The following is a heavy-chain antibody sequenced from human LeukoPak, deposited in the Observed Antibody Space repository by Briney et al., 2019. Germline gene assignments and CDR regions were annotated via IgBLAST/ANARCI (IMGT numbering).Heavy chain of an antibody. CDR1: GGTFLNYA. V-gene: IGHV1-69*04. CDR3: ARASQDYYGSGSYYRGGDAFDI. CDR2: IIPILGIA. J-gene: IGHJ3*02. Sequence: ASVKVSCKTSGGTFLNYAISWVRQAPGQGLEWMGRIIPILGIANYAQKFQARVTLTADKSTSTAYMELSSLRSGDTAVYYCARASQDYYGSGSYYRGGDAFDIWGQGTMVTVSS. D-gene: IGHD3-10*01.